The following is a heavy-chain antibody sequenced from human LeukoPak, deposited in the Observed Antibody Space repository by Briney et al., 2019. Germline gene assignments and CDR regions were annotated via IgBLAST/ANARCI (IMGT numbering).Heavy chain of an antibody. D-gene: IGHD6-13*01. CDR3: AKDKSSSWLGYFQH. V-gene: IGHV3-9*01. Sequence: PGRSLRLSCAASGFTFDDYAMHWVRQAPGKGLEWVSGISWNSGSIGYADSVKGRFTISRDNAKNSLYLQMNSLGAEDTALYYCAKDKSSSWLGYFQHWGQGTLVTVSS. CDR2: ISWNSGSI. J-gene: IGHJ1*01. CDR1: GFTFDDYA.